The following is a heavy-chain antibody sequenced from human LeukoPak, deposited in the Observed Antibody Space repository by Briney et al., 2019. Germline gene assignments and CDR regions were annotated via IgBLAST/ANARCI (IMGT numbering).Heavy chain of an antibody. J-gene: IGHJ5*02. Sequence: GGSLKLSCAASGFTFSGSAIHWVRQSFGKGLEWIGHIDKEKNSYATASAYAVSVEGRFTVSRDDSKNMAFLQMSGLKTEDTALYFCTRDSGTYNWLDPWGQGTLVTASS. CDR3: TRDSGTYNWLDP. CDR1: GFTFSGSA. CDR2: IDKEKNSYATAS. V-gene: IGHV3-73*01. D-gene: IGHD1-26*01.